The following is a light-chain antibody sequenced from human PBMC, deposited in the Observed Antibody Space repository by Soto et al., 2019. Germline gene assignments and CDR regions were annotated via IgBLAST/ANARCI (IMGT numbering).Light chain of an antibody. CDR1: QSVSTN. V-gene: IGKV3-15*01. Sequence: EIVMTQSPSTLSVSPGERATLSCRASQSVSTNLAWYQQKPGQAPRLLIYNALTRATGIPARFSGSGSGTEFTLTISSLQSEDFAFYYCQQRSNWPRLTFGGGTKVDIK. CDR3: QQRSNWPRLT. J-gene: IGKJ4*01. CDR2: NAL.